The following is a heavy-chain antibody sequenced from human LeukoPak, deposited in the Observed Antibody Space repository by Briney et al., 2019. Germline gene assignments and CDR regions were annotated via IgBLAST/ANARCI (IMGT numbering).Heavy chain of an antibody. J-gene: IGHJ4*02. Sequence: GASVKVSCKASGGTFSSYAISWVRQAPGQGLEWMGGIIPIFGTANYAQKFQGRVTITADESTSTAYMELSSLRSEDTAVYYCARANTYYCSSTSCLVNYFDHWGQGTLVTVSS. CDR2: IIPIFGTA. CDR3: ARANTYYCSSTSCLVNYFDH. D-gene: IGHD2-2*01. CDR1: GGTFSSYA. V-gene: IGHV1-69*01.